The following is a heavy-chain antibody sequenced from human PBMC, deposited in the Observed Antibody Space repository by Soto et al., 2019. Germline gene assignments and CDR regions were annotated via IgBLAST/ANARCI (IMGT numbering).Heavy chain of an antibody. D-gene: IGHD6-13*01. CDR3: VKDSGAKLSSS. CDR1: GYTFTNYY. CDR2: IVPIYRTA. J-gene: IGHJ4*02. V-gene: IGHV1-69*13. Sequence: SVKVSCRASGYTFTNYYMHWVRQAPGQGLEWVGGIVPIYRTADYAQKFQGRVTITADESARTSCMELRSLKSQDKAVSYCVKDSGAKLSSSWGQGTLVTVSS.